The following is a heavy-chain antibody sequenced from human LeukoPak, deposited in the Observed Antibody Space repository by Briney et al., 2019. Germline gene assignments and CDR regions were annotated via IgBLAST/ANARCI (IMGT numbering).Heavy chain of an antibody. CDR1: GFTFSSYS. J-gene: IGHJ4*02. D-gene: IGHD6-25*01. V-gene: IGHV3-23*01. CDR3: AKDRRAATPLSALDY. Sequence: PGGSLRLSCAASGFTFSSYSMNWVRQAPGKGLEWVSAISGSGGSTYYADSVKGRFTISRDNSKNTLYLQMNSLRAEDTAVYYCAKDRRAATPLSALDYWGQGTLVTVSS. CDR2: ISGSGGST.